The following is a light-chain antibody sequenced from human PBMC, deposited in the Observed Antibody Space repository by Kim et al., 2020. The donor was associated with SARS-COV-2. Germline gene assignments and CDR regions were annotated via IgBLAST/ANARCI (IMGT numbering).Light chain of an antibody. CDR3: QSYDSSLSGSV. V-gene: IGLV1-47*01. J-gene: IGLJ3*02. Sequence: ELTQPPSASETPGQRVTISCSGGSFNIGRNYVYWYQQLPGAAPKLLIYRNNQRPSGVPDRFSGSKSGTSASLAITGLQAEDEADYYCQSYDSSLSGSVFGGGTQLTVL. CDR1: SFNIGRNY. CDR2: RNN.